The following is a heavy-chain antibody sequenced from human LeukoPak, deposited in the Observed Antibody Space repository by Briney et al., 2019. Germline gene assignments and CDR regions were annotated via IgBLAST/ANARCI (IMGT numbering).Heavy chain of an antibody. CDR3: ARTYYDILTGYYPLGY. V-gene: IGHV1-18*04. D-gene: IGHD3-9*01. Sequence: ASVKVSCKASGYTFTSYGISWVRQAPGQGLEWTGWISAYNGNTNYAQKLQGRVTMTTDTSTSTAYMELRSLRSDDTAVYYCARTYYDILTGYYPLGYWGQGTLVTVSS. CDR1: GYTFTSYG. CDR2: ISAYNGNT. J-gene: IGHJ4*02.